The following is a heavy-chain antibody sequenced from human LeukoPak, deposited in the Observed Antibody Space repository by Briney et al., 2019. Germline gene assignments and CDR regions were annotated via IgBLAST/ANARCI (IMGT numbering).Heavy chain of an antibody. CDR1: GFTFSNAW. CDR3: TVEYYDILTGYYTMVF. CDR2: IKSKTDGGTT. D-gene: IGHD3-9*01. Sequence: PGGSLRLSCAASGFTFSNAWMSWVRQAPGKGLEWVGRIKSKTDGGTTDYAAPVKGRFTISRDDSKNTLYLQMNSLKTEDTAVYYCTVEYYDILTGYYTMVFWGQGTLVTVSS. V-gene: IGHV3-15*01. J-gene: IGHJ4*02.